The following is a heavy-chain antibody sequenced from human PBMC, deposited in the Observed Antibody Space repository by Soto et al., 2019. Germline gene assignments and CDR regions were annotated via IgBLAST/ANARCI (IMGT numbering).Heavy chain of an antibody. CDR2: IYTSGST. D-gene: IGHD5-18*01. V-gene: IGHV4-4*07. CDR1: GGSISSYY. CDR3: ARGGTAMFYYYYGMDV. Sequence: PSETLSLTCTVSGGSISSYYWIWIRRPAGKGLEWIGRIYTSGSTNYNPSLKSRVTMSVDTSKNQFSLKLSSVTAADTAVYYCARGGTAMFYYYYGMDVWGQGTTVTVSS. J-gene: IGHJ6*02.